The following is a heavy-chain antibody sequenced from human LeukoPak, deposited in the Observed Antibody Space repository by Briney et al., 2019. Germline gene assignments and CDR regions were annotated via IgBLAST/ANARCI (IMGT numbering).Heavy chain of an antibody. D-gene: IGHD2-21*01. CDR3: ARSVMVEGAYYYYYGMDV. J-gene: IGHJ6*02. CDR2: IYYSGST. V-gene: IGHV4-59*08. CDR1: GGSISSYY. Sequence: SETLPLTCTVSGGSISSYYWSWIRQPPGKGLEWIGYIYYSGSTNYNPSLKSRVTISVDTSKNQFSLKLSSVTAADTAVYYCARSVMVEGAYYYYYGMDVWGQGTTVTVSS.